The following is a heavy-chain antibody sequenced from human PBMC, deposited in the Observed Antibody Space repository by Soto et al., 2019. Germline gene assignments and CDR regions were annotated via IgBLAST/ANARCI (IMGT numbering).Heavy chain of an antibody. CDR3: ARGSSSSWYGLYYYGMDV. CDR2: ISYDGSNK. D-gene: IGHD6-13*01. J-gene: IGHJ6*02. CDR1: EFTFSSYA. V-gene: IGHV3-30-3*01. Sequence: GGSLRLSCAASEFTFSSYAMHWVRQAPGKGLEWVAVISYDGSNKYYADPVKGRFTISRDNSKNALYLQMNSLRAEDTAVYYCARGSSSSWYGLYYYGMDVWGQGTTVTVSS.